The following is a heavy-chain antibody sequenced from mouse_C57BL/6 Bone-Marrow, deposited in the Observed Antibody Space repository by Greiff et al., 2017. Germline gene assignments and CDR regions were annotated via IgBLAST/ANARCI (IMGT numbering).Heavy chain of an antibody. V-gene: IGHV1-85*01. CDR2: IYPGDGGT. CDR1: GYTFTGDD. CDR3: ARDYGSSYWYFDV. Sequence: VQLQQSGPELVKPGASVKLSCTASGYTFTGDDINWVKQRPGQGLEWIGWIYPGDGGTKYNEKFKGKATLTVDTSSSTAYMEPHSLTSEDSAVYFCARDYGSSYWYFDVWGTGTTVTVSS. D-gene: IGHD1-1*01. J-gene: IGHJ1*03.